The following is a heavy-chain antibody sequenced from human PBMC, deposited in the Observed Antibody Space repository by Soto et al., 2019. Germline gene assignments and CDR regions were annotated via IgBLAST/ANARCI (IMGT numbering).Heavy chain of an antibody. D-gene: IGHD6-19*01. V-gene: IGHV3-30*18. Sequence: QVQLVESGGGVVQPGRSLRLSCAASGFTFSSYGMHWVRQAPGTGLEWVAVISYDGSNKYYADSVKGRFTISRDNSKNTLYLQMNSLRAEDTAVYYCAKARSGWSLGFQHWGQGTLVTVSS. J-gene: IGHJ1*01. CDR1: GFTFSSYG. CDR2: ISYDGSNK. CDR3: AKARSGWSLGFQH.